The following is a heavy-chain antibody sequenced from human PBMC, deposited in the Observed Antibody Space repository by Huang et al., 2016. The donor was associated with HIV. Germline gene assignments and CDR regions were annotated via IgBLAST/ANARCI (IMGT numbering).Heavy chain of an antibody. J-gene: IGHJ6*02. D-gene: IGHD2-2*01. CDR3: ARRGSCSSIGCVHGLDV. CDR1: GYSFTSYW. V-gene: IGHV5-51*01. Sequence: EVQLVQSGAEVKKPGESLKISCKGSGYSFTSYWIGGVRQMPGKGLEWMGSIYPGDSNTRYSPSVQGQGNMSADKSINTAYLQWSSLKASDTAMYYCARRGSCSSIGCVHGLDVWGQGTTVTVS. CDR2: IYPGDSNT.